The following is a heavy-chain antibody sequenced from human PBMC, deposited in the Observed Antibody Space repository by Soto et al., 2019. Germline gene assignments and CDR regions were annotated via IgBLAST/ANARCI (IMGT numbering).Heavy chain of an antibody. Sequence: QVQLQESGPGLVKPSQTLSLTCTVSGGSISSGGYYWSWIRQHPGKGLEWIGYIYYSGSTYYNPSLKSRVTIAVDTSKNQFSLKLSSVPAADTAVYYCASIEPGYYYGMDVWGQGTTVTVSS. V-gene: IGHV4-31*03. CDR3: ASIEPGYYYGMDV. CDR1: GGSISSGGYY. J-gene: IGHJ6*02. CDR2: IYYSGST.